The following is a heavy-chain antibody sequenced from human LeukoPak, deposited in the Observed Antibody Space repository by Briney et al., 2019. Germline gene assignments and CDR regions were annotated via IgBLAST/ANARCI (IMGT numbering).Heavy chain of an antibody. CDR1: GASISRSSYN. Sequence: SETLSLTCTVSGASISRSSYNWGWIRQPPGKGLEWIGSIYYTGSTYYYPSLKSRVTIPVDISKNQFSLKLSSVTAADTAIYYCATAEGYTRGGFDYWAQGTLVTVSS. J-gene: IGHJ4*02. CDR2: IYYTGST. V-gene: IGHV4-39*07. CDR3: ATAEGYTRGGFDY. D-gene: IGHD5-24*01.